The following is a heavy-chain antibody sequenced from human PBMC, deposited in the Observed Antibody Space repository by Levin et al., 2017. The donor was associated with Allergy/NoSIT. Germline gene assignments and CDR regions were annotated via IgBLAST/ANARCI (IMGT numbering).Heavy chain of an antibody. D-gene: IGHD5-18*01. Sequence: PGESLKISCQASGSTFTGSDINWVRQATGQGLEWMGWMNPNSGNTGYAQKFQGRVTMTRNTSISTAYMELNSLTSEDTAVYYCARGARSTALVTGVWSFDLWGRGTLVTVSS. CDR1: GSTFTGSD. CDR2: MNPNSGNT. J-gene: IGHJ2*01. CDR3: ARGARSTALVTGVWSFDL. V-gene: IGHV1-8*02.